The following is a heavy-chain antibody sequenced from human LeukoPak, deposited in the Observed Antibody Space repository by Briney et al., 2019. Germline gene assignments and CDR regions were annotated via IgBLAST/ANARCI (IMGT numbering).Heavy chain of an antibody. CDR1: GYTFISYG. V-gene: IGHV1-18*01. J-gene: IGHJ4*02. D-gene: IGHD4-17*01. Sequence: ASVKVSCKASGYTFISYGISWVRQAPGQGLEWMGWISAYNGNTNYAQKLQGRVTMTTDTSTSTAYMELRSLRSDDTAVYYCARERTDYGDYGLDYWGQGTLVTVSS. CDR2: ISAYNGNT. CDR3: ARERTDYGDYGLDY.